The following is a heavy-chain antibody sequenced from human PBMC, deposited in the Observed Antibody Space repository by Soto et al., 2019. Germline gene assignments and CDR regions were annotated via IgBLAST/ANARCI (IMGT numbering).Heavy chain of an antibody. CDR1: GGSISSGNYY. Sequence: PSETLSLTCTVSGGSISSGNYYWSWIRQHPGKGLEWIGYIYYSGSTYYNPSLKSRVTISVDTSKNQFSLKLSSVTAADTAVYFCARDHAGGYEPNFDYWGQGTLVTVSS. D-gene: IGHD5-12*01. J-gene: IGHJ4*02. CDR3: ARDHAGGYEPNFDY. V-gene: IGHV4-31*03. CDR2: IYYSGST.